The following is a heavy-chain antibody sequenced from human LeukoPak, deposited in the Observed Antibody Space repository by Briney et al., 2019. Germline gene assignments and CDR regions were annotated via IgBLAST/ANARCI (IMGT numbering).Heavy chain of an antibody. J-gene: IGHJ4*02. CDR1: GGSISSSSYY. CDR2: IYYSGST. Sequence: SETLSLTCTVSGGSISSSSYYWGWLRQPPGKGLEWIGSIYYSGSTYYNPSLKSRVTISVDTSKNQFSLKLSSVTAADTAVYYCARLKGTLYSSTWYSRNYFDYWGQGTPVTVSS. CDR3: ARLKGTLYSSTWYSRNYFDY. D-gene: IGHD6-13*01. V-gene: IGHV4-39*01.